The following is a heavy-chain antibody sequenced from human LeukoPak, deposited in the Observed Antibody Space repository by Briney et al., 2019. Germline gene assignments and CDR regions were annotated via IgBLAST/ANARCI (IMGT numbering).Heavy chain of an antibody. J-gene: IGHJ5*02. CDR2: IYYSGST. CDR3: ARKLVGDWFDP. D-gene: IGHD6-6*01. CDR1: GGSISSSSYY. Sequence: PSETLSLTCTVSGGSISSSSYYWGWIRQPPGKGLEWIGSIYYSGSTYYNPSLKCRVTISVDTSKNQFSLKLSSVTAADTAVYYCARKLVGDWFDPWGQGTLVTVSS. V-gene: IGHV4-39*01.